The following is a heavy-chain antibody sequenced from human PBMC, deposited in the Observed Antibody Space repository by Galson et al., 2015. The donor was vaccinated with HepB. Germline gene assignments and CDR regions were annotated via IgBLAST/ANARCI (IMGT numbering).Heavy chain of an antibody. CDR2: IIPIFGTA. D-gene: IGHD2-2*01. CDR1: GGTFSSYA. J-gene: IGHJ6*04. Sequence: SVKVSCKASGGTFSSYAISWVRQAPGQGLEWMGGIIPIFGTATYAQKFQGRVTIIADESTTTAYMELSSLRSEDTAVYYCARGLMRRNVVVPAPHYYYYGMDVWGKGTTVTVSS. V-gene: IGHV1-69*13. CDR3: ARGLMRRNVVVPAPHYYYYGMDV.